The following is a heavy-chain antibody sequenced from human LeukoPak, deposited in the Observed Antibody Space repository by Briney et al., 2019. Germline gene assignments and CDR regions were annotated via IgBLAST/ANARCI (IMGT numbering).Heavy chain of an antibody. CDR3: ARVIEPQVCVRNPFDI. J-gene: IGHJ3*02. D-gene: IGHD1-14*01. CDR1: GFTFSSYS. Sequence: GGSLRLSCAASGFTFSSYSMNWVRLAPGKGLEWVSSISSSSSYIYYADSVKGRFTISRDNAKNSLYLQMNSLRAEDTAVYYCARVIEPQVCVRNPFDIWGQGTMVTVSS. CDR2: ISSSSSYI. V-gene: IGHV3-21*01.